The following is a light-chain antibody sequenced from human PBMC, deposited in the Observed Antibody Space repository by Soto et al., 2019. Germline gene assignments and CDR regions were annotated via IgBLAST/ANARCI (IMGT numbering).Light chain of an antibody. Sequence: AIQLTQSPSSLSASVGDRVSITCRASQGISSALAWYQHKPGKARKILIYDASSLQSGVPSRFSGSESGTECTLTIRSLQPEDFATYYRQQLKTYPFTFGQGTRLEIK. CDR3: QQLKTYPFT. CDR2: DAS. V-gene: IGKV1-13*02. CDR1: QGISSA. J-gene: IGKJ5*01.